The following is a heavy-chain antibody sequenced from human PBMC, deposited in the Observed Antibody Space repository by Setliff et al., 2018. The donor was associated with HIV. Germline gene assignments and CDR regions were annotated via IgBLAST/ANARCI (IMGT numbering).Heavy chain of an antibody. CDR1: GFTFTNYY. J-gene: IGHJ4*02. Sequence: ASVKVSCKASGFTFTNYYIHWVRQAPGQGLEWMGIFNPTGGSTSYAQKFQGRVTMTSDMSTSTVYMELSSLRSEDTAVYYCARGGVYYYDSSGWSMDYWGQGTLVTAPQ. CDR2: FNPTGGST. D-gene: IGHD3-22*01. CDR3: ARGGVYYYDSSGWSMDY. V-gene: IGHV1-46*01.